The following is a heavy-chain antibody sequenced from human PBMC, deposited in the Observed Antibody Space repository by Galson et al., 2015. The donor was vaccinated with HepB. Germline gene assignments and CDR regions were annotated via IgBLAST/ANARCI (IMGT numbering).Heavy chain of an antibody. D-gene: IGHD2-15*01. V-gene: IGHV3-30-3*01. CDR2: ISPDGIIT. J-gene: IGHJ4*02. CDR3: ARDFRWNFDY. Sequence: SLRLSCAASGFTFSRENMHWVRQTPGKGLEWLAIISPDGIITFYPESLKGRFTISRGNSKNTLYLQMNSPRPEDTAVYYCARDFRWNFDYWGQGISVTVSS. CDR1: GFTFSREN.